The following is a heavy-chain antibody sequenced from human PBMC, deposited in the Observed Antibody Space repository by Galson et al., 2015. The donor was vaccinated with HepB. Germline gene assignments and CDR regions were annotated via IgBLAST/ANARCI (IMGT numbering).Heavy chain of an antibody. CDR1: GGSFSGYY. Sequence: SETLSLTCAVYGGSFSGYYWSWIRQPPGKGLEWIGEINHSGSTNYNPALKSRVTIPVDTSKNQFSLKLSSVTAADTAVYYCARGLRGYSYGRHNWFDPWGQGTLVTVSS. V-gene: IGHV4-34*01. CDR2: INHSGST. CDR3: ARGLRGYSYGRHNWFDP. J-gene: IGHJ5*02. D-gene: IGHD5-18*01.